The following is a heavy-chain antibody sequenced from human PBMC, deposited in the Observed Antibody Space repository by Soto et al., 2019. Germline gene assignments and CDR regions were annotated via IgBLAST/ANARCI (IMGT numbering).Heavy chain of an antibody. V-gene: IGHV4-59*11. D-gene: IGHD3-10*01. J-gene: IGHJ5*02. Sequence: QVQLQESGPGLVKASETLSLTCTVSGTSMSGHFWSWMRQPPGKGLEWIGYGYYRGSTLYNPSLNSLVTLSLDTSMYYFSQRLNSVTSADTAVYYCARGVYLSLVRTCWFDPWGQGTLVTVSS. CDR2: GYYRGST. CDR3: ARGVYLSLVRTCWFDP. CDR1: GTSMSGHF.